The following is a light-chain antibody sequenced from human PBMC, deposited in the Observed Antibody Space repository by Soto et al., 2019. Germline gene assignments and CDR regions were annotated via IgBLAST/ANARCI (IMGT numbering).Light chain of an antibody. J-gene: IGLJ1*01. V-gene: IGLV2-18*02. CDR3: SSYTSSSTLYV. CDR1: SSDVGSYNR. CDR2: EVS. Sequence: QPALTQPPSVSGSPGQSVTISCTGTSSDVGSYNRVSWYQQPPGTAPKLMIYEVSNRPSGVPDRFSGSKSGNTASLTISGLQAEDEADYYCSSYTSSSTLYVFGTGTKVTVL.